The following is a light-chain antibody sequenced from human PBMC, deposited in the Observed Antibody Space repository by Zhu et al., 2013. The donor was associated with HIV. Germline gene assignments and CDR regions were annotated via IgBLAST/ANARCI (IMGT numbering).Light chain of an antibody. V-gene: IGKV3-20*01. Sequence: VLTQSPATLSVSPGDRATLSCRASRDLKTNLAWYQQKPGQAPRLLIYGASSRATGIPDRFSGSGSGTDFTLTISRLEPEDFAVYYCQQYGSSPRTFGQGTKVEIK. CDR2: GAS. CDR1: RDLKTN. J-gene: IGKJ1*01. CDR3: QQYGSSPRT.